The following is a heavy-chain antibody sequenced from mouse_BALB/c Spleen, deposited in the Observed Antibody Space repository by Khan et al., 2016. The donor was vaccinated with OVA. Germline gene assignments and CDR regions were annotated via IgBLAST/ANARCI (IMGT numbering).Heavy chain of an antibody. CDR3: AIDYYYGTGYFDV. CDR1: GFTFSSYA. D-gene: IGHD1-1*01. V-gene: IGHV5-6-5*01. J-gene: IGHJ1*01. CDR2: ISSGGST. Sequence: EVELVESGGGLVKPGGSLKLSCAASGFTFSSYAMSWVRQTPEKRLEWVASISSGGSTYYPDSVKGRLTISRDNDRNILYLQMSILRSEDTAMYYCAIDYYYGTGYFDVWGAGTTVTVSS.